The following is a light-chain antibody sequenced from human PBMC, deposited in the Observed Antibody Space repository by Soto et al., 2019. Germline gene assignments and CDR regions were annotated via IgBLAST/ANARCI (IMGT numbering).Light chain of an antibody. Sequence: DIQITQSPSSLSASVVDRVPITCQASQNINNYLNWYQQKPGRAPKLLIYDASNLEAGVPSRFRGSGSGTDFTFTISRLQPEDIATYYCQQYENLPTFGQGTRLEIK. CDR3: QQYENLPT. V-gene: IGKV1-33*01. CDR1: QNINNY. CDR2: DAS. J-gene: IGKJ5*01.